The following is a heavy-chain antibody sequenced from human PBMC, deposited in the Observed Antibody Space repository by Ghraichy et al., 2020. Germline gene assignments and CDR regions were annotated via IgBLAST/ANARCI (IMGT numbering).Heavy chain of an antibody. J-gene: IGHJ3*02. V-gene: IGHV4-59*01. CDR2: IYYSGST. D-gene: IGHD3-10*01. Sequence: SENLSLTCTVSGGSISSYYWSWIRQPPGKGLEWIGYIYYSGSTNYNPSLKSRVTISVDTSKNQFSLKLSSVTAADTAVYYCARVPPGADAFDIWGQGTMVTVSS. CDR3: ARVPPGADAFDI. CDR1: GGSISSYY.